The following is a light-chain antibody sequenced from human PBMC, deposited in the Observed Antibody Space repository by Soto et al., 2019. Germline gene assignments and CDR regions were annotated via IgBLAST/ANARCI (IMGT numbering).Light chain of an antibody. CDR3: QSYDSSLSGVV. CDR1: ICNIGAAYV. V-gene: IGLV1-40*01. Sequence: QSVLTQPPSVSGAPGQRVTLSCTGSICNIGAAYVVDWYQQLPGRAPKLLVYDNPKRHSGVPDRFSGSKSGNSTSLPITSRQAAEEADDYCQSYDSSLSGVVFGGGTKLTV. J-gene: IGLJ2*01. CDR2: DNP.